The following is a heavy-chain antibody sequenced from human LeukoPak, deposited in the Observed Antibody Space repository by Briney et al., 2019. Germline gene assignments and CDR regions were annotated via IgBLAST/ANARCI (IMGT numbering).Heavy chain of an antibody. D-gene: IGHD3-22*01. CDR2: IKQDGSDK. Sequence: PSETLSLTCTVSGGSISSSSYYWGWIRQPPGKGLEWVANIKQDGSDKYYVDSVKGRFTISRDNAKNSLYLQMNSLRAEDTAVYYCARDPYDSSWGLCYFDYWGQGNLVTVSS. V-gene: IGHV3-7*01. CDR1: GGSISSSSYY. CDR3: ARDPYDSSWGLCYFDY. J-gene: IGHJ4*02.